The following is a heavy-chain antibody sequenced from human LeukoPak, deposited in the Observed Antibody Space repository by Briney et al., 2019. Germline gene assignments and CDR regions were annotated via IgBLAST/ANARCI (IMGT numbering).Heavy chain of an antibody. CDR1: GYTLIGYY. D-gene: IGHD5-24*01. CDR2: INPKNGGA. V-gene: IGHV1-2*07. Sequence: GASVKVSCKTSGYTLIGYYMHWVRQAPGQGLEWMGWINPKNGGANYAPSFQGRVTMTRDRSISTVYMELTRLTSDDTAVYYCARDRGGRWLQESWGQGTLVTVSS. J-gene: IGHJ4*02. CDR3: ARDRGGRWLQES.